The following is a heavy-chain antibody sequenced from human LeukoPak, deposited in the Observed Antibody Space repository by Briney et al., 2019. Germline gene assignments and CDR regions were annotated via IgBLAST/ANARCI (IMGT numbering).Heavy chain of an antibody. CDR2: LIPIFGTA. D-gene: IGHD3-10*01. J-gene: IGHJ6*04. V-gene: IGHV1-69*13. CDR1: VGTFSSYA. CDR3: ANGGSGGYERLGDYYYYGMDV. Sequence: ASVKVSCKASVGTFSSYAISWVRQAPGQGLEWMGGLIPIFGTANYAQKFQGRVTNTADESTSTAYMDLSSLRSEDTAVYYCANGGSGGYERLGDYYYYGMDVWGKGTTVTVSS.